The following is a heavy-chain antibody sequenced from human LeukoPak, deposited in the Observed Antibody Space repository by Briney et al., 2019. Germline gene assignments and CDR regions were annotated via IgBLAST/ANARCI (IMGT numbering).Heavy chain of an antibody. Sequence: SETLSLTCTVSGGSISSYYWSWIRQPPGKGLEWIEYIYYSGSTNYNPSLKSRVTISVDTSKNQFSLKLSSVTAADTAVYYCAREEEVNWFDPWGQGTLVTVSS. CDR2: IYYSGST. CDR1: GGSISSYY. J-gene: IGHJ5*02. CDR3: AREEEVNWFDP. V-gene: IGHV4-59*01.